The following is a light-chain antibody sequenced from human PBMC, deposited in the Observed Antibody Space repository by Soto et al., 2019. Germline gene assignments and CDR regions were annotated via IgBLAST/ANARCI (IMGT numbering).Light chain of an antibody. J-gene: IGKJ1*01. CDR3: QQYHGYSLT. CDR1: QTISFS. Sequence: DIQMTQSPSTLSASVGDRVTITCRASQTISFSLAWYQQKPGKAPKLLIYDASTVQSGVPSRFSGSESGTEFILTISGLQPDDFATYSCQQYHGYSLTFGQGTKVEI. V-gene: IGKV1-5*01. CDR2: DAS.